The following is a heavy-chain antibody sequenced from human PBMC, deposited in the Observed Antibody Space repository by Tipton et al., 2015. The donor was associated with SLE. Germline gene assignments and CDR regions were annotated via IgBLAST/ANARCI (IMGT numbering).Heavy chain of an antibody. CDR2: MNPNNGNT. CDR1: GYTFTSYD. D-gene: IGHD3-22*01. J-gene: IGHJ4*02. CDR3: ARVGRDSSGPWYRLY. V-gene: IGHV1-8*01. Sequence: QSGPEVKKPGASVKVSCKASGYTFTSYDINWVRQATGQGLEWMGWMNPNNGNTGYAQKFQGRVTMTRNTSISTAYMELSSLRSEDTAVYYCARVGRDSSGPWYRLYWGQGTLVTVSS.